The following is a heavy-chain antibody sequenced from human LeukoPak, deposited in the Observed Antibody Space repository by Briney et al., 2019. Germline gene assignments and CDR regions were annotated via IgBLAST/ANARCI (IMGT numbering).Heavy chain of an antibody. CDR3: ATRGGIAARPGPFGY. CDR1: GFTFSSYW. Sequence: QSGGSLRLSCAASGFTFSSYWMTWVRQAPGKGLEWVANIKKDGSEKQYADSVKGRFTISRDNAKNSLYLQMNSLRAEDTAVYYCATRGGIAARPGPFGYWGQGTLVTVSS. V-gene: IGHV3-7*01. J-gene: IGHJ4*02. CDR2: IKKDGSEK. D-gene: IGHD6-6*01.